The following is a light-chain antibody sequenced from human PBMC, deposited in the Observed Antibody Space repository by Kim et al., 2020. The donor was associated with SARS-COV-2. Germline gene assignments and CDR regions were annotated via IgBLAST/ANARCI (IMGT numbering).Light chain of an antibody. CDR2: GKN. Sequence: VALGQTVRSTCQGDSLRSYYASWYQQKPGQAPVLVIYGKNNRPSGIPDRFSGSSSGNTASLTITGAQAEDEADYYCNSRDSSGPRVFGGGTQLTVL. CDR1: SLRSYY. CDR3: NSRDSSGPRV. V-gene: IGLV3-19*01. J-gene: IGLJ2*01.